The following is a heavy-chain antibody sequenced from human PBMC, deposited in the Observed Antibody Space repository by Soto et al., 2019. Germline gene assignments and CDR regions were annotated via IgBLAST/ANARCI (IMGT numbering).Heavy chain of an antibody. CDR1: GFTFSDYY. D-gene: IGHD3-9*01. V-gene: IGHV3-11*01. J-gene: IGHJ5*02. CDR2: ISSSGSTI. CDR3: ARASYYDILSWFDP. Sequence: QVQLVESGGGLVKPGGSLRLSCAASGFTFSDYYMSWIRQAPGEGLEWVSYISSSGSTIYYADSVKGRFTISRDNDKNSLYLQMNSLRAEDKAVYYCARASYYDILSWFDPWGQGTLVTVSS.